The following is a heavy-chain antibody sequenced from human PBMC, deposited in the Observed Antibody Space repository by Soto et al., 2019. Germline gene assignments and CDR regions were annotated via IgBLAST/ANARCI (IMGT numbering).Heavy chain of an antibody. CDR3: ARERTYCTTTTCDTTNWLDP. CDR2: ISSSGDGT. V-gene: IGHV3-23*01. D-gene: IGHD2-2*01. J-gene: IGHJ5*02. Sequence: GGSLRLSCAASGFTFNTYAMTWVRQAPGKGLEWVSIISSSGDGTYYVDSVKGRFTISRDNSRNTLNLQMNNLRAEDTAVYYCARERTYCTTTTCDTTNWLDPWGQGTLVTVSS. CDR1: GFTFNTYA.